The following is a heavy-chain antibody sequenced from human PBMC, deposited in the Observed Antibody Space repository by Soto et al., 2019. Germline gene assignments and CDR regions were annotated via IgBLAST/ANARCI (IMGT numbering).Heavy chain of an antibody. D-gene: IGHD1-26*01. CDR1: GFTFSSYG. V-gene: IGHV3-33*01. CDR2: IWYDGSNK. J-gene: IGHJ4*02. CDR3: ARDFTDIGSSGSYFAY. Sequence: GGSLRLSCAASGFTFSSYGMHWVRQAPGKGLEWVAVIWYDGSNKYYADSVKGRFTISRDNSKNTLYLQMNSLRAEDTAVYYCARDFTDIGSSGSYFAYWGQGTLVTVSS.